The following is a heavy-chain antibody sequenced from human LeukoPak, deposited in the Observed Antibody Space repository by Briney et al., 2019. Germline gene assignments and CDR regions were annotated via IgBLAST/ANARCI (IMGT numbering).Heavy chain of an antibody. CDR3: ARDLGYCSGGSCSPGRYFDY. Sequence: ASVKVSCKASGGTFSSYAISWVRQAPGQGLEWMGGIIPIFGTANYAQKFQGRVTITADKSTSTAYMELSSLRSEDTAVYYCARDLGYCSGGSCSPGRYFDYWGQGTLVTVSS. CDR2: IIPIFGTA. V-gene: IGHV1-69*06. J-gene: IGHJ4*02. D-gene: IGHD2-15*01. CDR1: GGTFSSYA.